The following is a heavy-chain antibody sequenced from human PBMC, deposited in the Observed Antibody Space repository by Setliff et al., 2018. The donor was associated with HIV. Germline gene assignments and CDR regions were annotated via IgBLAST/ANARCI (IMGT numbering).Heavy chain of an antibody. CDR3: ARNFGFSPSGKYYYYYGMDI. CDR2: VNPNSGDA. J-gene: IGHJ6*02. CDR1: GYTFTGHY. D-gene: IGHD3-10*01. Sequence: ASVKVSCKASGYTFTGHYLHWVRQAPGQGLQWLGWVNPNSGDAIYAQNFQGRVTMTRDTSINAACMELRGLRSDDTAVYYCARNFGFSPSGKYYYYYGMDIWGQGTTVTVSS. V-gene: IGHV1-2*02.